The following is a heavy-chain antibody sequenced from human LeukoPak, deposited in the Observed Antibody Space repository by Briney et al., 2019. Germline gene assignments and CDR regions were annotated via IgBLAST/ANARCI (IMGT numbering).Heavy chain of an antibody. CDR3: AKGLADYGDYSDTWFDP. V-gene: IGHV3-9*01. CDR2: ISWNSGSI. CDR1: GFTFDDYA. J-gene: IGHJ5*02. Sequence: PGGSLRLTCAASGFTFDDYAMHWVRQAPGKGLEWVSGISWNSGSIGYADSVKGRFTISRDNAKNSLYLQMNSLRAEDTALYYCAKGLADYGDYSDTWFDPWGQGTLVTVSS. D-gene: IGHD4-17*01.